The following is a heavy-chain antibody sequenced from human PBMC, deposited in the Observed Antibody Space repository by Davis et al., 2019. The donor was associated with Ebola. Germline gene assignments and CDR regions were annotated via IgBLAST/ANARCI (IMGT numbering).Heavy chain of an antibody. CDR3: ARGIPANYYYYMDV. J-gene: IGHJ6*03. CDR2: IHFSGST. V-gene: IGHV4-59*01. D-gene: IGHD2-2*01. CDR1: GGSISGFY. Sequence: PSETLSLTCTVSGGSISGFYWSWIRQPPGKGLEWIGYIHFSGSTSYNPSLKSRVTISRDMSKNQFSLKLSSVTAADTAVYYCARGIPANYYYYMDVWGKGTTVTVSS.